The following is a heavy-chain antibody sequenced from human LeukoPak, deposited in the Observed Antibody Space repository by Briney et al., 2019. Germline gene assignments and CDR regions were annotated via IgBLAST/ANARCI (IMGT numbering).Heavy chain of an antibody. CDR1: GFTFTSYA. CDR3: ATQRSGWHYFDY. CDR2: ISSSGSST. V-gene: IGHV3-23*01. J-gene: IGHJ4*02. Sequence: GGSLRLSCAASGFTFTSYAMSWVRQAPGKGLEWVSSISSSGSSTYYADSVKGRFTISRDNSKNTLFLQMNSLRAEDTAVYYCATQRSGWHYFDYWGQGTLVTVSS. D-gene: IGHD6-19*01.